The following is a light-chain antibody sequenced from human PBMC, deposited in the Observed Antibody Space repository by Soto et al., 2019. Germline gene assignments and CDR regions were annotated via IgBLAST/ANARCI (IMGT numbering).Light chain of an antibody. CDR3: QQGIT. CDR1: QSVSSSY. J-gene: IGKJ5*01. Sequence: ERLLTHSQVSLSLSPEERATLSCRASQSVSSSYLAWYQQKPGKAPRLLFYDASNRATGIPARFSGSGSGTNFTLTISRLEPEDFAVYYCQQGITFGQGTRLEIK. CDR2: DAS. V-gene: IGKV3D-20*02.